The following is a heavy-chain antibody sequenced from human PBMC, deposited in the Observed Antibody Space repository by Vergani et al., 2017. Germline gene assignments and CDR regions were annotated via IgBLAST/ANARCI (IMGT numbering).Heavy chain of an antibody. D-gene: IGHD3-22*01. V-gene: IGHV3-30*18. J-gene: IGHJ4*02. CDR3: AKGQSNYDSSGYTDY. CDR1: GFTFSSYG. CDR2: ISYEGSNK. Sequence: QVQLVESGGGVVQPGRSLRLSCAASGFTFSSYGMHWVRQAPGKGLEWVAVISYEGSNKYYADSVKGRFTISRDNSKNTLYLQMNSLRAEDTAVYYCAKGQSNYDSSGYTDYWGQGTLVTVSS.